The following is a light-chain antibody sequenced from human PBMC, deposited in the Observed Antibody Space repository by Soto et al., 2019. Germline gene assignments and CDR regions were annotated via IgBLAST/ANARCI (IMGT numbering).Light chain of an antibody. CDR3: QSFDTGLSGSRL. J-gene: IGLJ2*01. CDR2: GSR. Sequence: QSVLTQPPSVSGAPGQGVTIFCTGSTSNIGAGYDVNWYQQLPGAAPKLLIYGSRHRPSGVPDRFSGSKSGTSASLAITGLQADDEADYYCQSFDTGLSGSRLFGGGTQLTVL. V-gene: IGLV1-40*01. CDR1: TSNIGAGYD.